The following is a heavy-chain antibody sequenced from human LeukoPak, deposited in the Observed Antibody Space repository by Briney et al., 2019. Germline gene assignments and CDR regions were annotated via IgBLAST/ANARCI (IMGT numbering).Heavy chain of an antibody. D-gene: IGHD3-3*01. Sequence: SETLSLTCTISVGSLTCSSYYWGWIRQSPGKGLEWIGNIYYSGSTYYNSSLKSRVTISIDTSKNHFSLRLTSVTASDTAVYFCTRGSYDVWTGRSTLWEHSGQGTLVAVSS. CDR3: TRGSYDVWTGRSTLWEH. V-gene: IGHV4-39*02. CDR1: VGSLTCSSYY. J-gene: IGHJ4*02. CDR2: IYYSGST.